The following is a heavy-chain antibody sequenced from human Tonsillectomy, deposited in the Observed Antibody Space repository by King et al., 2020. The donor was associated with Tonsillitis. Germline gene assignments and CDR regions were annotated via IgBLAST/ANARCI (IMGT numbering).Heavy chain of an antibody. J-gene: IGHJ5*02. V-gene: IGHV3-48*01. CDR3: ARDYYGSGSTPRAFDP. CDR2: ISSSSSTI. CDR1: GFTFSSCS. Sequence: VQLVESGGGLVQPGGSLRLSCAASGFTFSSCSMNWVRQAPGKGLEWVSYISSSSSTIYYTDSVKGRFTISRDNAKNSLYLQMNSLRVEDTAVYYCARDYYGSGSTPRAFDPWGQGTLVTVSS. D-gene: IGHD3-10*01.